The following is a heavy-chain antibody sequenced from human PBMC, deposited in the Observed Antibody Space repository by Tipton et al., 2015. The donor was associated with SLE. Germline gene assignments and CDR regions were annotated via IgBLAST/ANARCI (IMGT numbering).Heavy chain of an antibody. D-gene: IGHD3-22*01. Sequence: GSLRLSCAASGFTFSSYEMNWVRQAPGKGLEWVSYISSSGSTIYYADSVKGRFTISRDNAKNSLYLQMNSLRAEDTAVYYCARPYYYDSSGYYYAFDYWGQGTLVTVSS. CDR2: ISSSGSTI. CDR3: ARPYYYDSSGYYYAFDY. J-gene: IGHJ4*02. V-gene: IGHV3-48*03. CDR1: GFTFSSYE.